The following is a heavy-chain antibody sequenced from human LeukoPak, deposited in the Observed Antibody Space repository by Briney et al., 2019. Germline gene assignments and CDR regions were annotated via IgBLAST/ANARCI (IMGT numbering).Heavy chain of an antibody. J-gene: IGHJ3*02. CDR2: ISTSSSYI. D-gene: IGHD7-27*01. CDR1: GFTFSSFG. CDR3: AKDGDRDGFDI. Sequence: GGSLRLSCAASGFTFSSFGMNWVRQAPGKGLEWVSSISTSSSYIYYADSVKGRFTISRDNAKNSLYLQMNSLRVEDTAVYYCAKDGDRDGFDIWGQGTMVTVSS. V-gene: IGHV3-21*01.